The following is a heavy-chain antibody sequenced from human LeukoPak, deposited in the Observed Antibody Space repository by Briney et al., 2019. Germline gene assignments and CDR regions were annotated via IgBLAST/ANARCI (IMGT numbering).Heavy chain of an antibody. CDR2: INGNGDNT. Sequence: GGSLRLSCSASGFTFRSYAMHWVRQAPGKGLEYVSGINGNGDNTYYADSVKGRFTISRDNSKNTLYLQMGSLRTEDMAVYHCARGQKDHGLGYWGQGTLVTVSS. J-gene: IGHJ4*02. D-gene: IGHD6-19*01. V-gene: IGHV3-64*02. CDR1: GFTFRSYA. CDR3: ARGQKDHGLGY.